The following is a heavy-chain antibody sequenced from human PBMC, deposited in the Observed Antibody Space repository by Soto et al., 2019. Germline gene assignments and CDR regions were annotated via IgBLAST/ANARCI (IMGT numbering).Heavy chain of an antibody. J-gene: IGHJ6*02. V-gene: IGHV2-5*02. D-gene: IGHD5-12*01. CDR1: GFSLSTSGVG. Sequence: QITLKESGPTLVKPTQTLTLTCTFSGFSLSTSGVGVGWIRQPPGKALEWLALIYWDDDKRYSPSLKSRLTLTKDTSQTHVALTPAHNDPLAKATYYCAHSLRPSRYDYYYYFYAMAVWGQGTTVTVPS. CDR2: IYWDDDK. CDR3: AHSLRPSRYDYYYYFYAMAV.